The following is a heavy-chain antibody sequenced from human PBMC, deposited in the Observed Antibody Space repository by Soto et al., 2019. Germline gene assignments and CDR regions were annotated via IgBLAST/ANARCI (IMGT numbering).Heavy chain of an antibody. V-gene: IGHV4-30-2*01. J-gene: IGHJ4*02. CDR1: GGSISSGGYS. CDR3: AAGGRTPRYY. Sequence: QLQLQESGSGLVKPSQTLSLTCAVSGGSISSGGYSWSWIRQPPGKGLEWIGYSYHSGTTYYNPSLKSGVTISVDRSKNQFSLKLSSVTAADTAVYYCAAGGRTPRYYWGQGTLGTVSS. CDR2: SYHSGTT. D-gene: IGHD2-15*01.